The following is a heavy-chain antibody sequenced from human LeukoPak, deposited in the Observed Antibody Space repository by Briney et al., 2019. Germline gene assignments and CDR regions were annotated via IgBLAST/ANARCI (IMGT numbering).Heavy chain of an antibody. CDR2: INSGSTYM. J-gene: IGHJ6*03. CDR3: ARVPHDDFWSGDYYYYYYMDV. V-gene: IGHV3-21*01. D-gene: IGHD3-3*01. Sequence: GSLRLSCGASGFYFSGYSMNWVRQAPGKGLEWVASINSGSTYMYYADSVKGRFTISRDNAKNSLYLQMNSLRAEDTAVYYCARVPHDDFWSGDYYYYYYMDVWGKGTTVTVSS. CDR1: GFYFSGYS.